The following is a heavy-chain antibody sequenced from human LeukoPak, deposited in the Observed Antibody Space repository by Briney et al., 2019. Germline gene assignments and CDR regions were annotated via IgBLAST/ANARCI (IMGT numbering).Heavy chain of an antibody. CDR3: ARTYCGGDCYSGYYYYMDV. Sequence: SETLSLTCTVSGGSISSYYWSWIRQPPGKGLEWIGYIYYSGSTNYNPSLKSRVTISVDTSKNQFSLKLSSVTAADTAVYYCARTYCGGDCYSGYYYYMDVWGKGTTVTGSS. CDR1: GGSISSYY. CDR2: IYYSGST. J-gene: IGHJ6*03. D-gene: IGHD2-21*02. V-gene: IGHV4-59*08.